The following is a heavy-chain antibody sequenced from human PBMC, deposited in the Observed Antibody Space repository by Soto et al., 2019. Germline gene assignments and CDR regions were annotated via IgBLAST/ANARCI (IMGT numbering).Heavy chain of an antibody. J-gene: IGHJ6*02. D-gene: IGHD3-9*01. CDR2: IYPRDSDT. V-gene: IGHV5-51*01. CDR3: ARRPNTLNYYAMDV. CDR1: GYSFTTYW. Sequence: GESLKISCKGSGYSFTTYWIGWVRQMPGKGLEWMGIIYPRDSDTRYSPSFQGQVTISADKSIGTAYLQWSSLKASDTAIYYCARRPNTLNYYAMDVWGQGTTVTVSS.